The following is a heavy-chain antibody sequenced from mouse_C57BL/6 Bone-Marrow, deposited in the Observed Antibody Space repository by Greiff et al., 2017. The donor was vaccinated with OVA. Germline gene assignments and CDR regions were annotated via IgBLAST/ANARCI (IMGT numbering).Heavy chain of an antibody. J-gene: IGHJ3*01. Sequence: EVKLVESGGGLVQPGGSLSLSCAASGFTFTDYYMSWVRQPPGKALEWLGFIRNKANGYTTEYSASVKGRFTISRDTSQSILYLQMNALRAEDSATYYCAREPPWFAYWGQGTLVTVSA. CDR1: GFTFTDYY. V-gene: IGHV7-3*01. CDR3: AREPPWFAY. CDR2: IRNKANGYTT.